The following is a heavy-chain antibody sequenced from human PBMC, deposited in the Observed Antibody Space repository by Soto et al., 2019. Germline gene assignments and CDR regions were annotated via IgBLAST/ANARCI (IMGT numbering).Heavy chain of an antibody. J-gene: IGHJ5*02. Sequence: QVQLVQSGAEVKKPGSSVKVSCKASEGTFSSYAISWVRQDPGQGLEWMGGIIPIFGTANYARKFQGRVTITADESTSTAYVELSSLRSEDTAVYYCARDPPLRAARPWFDPWGQGTLVTVSS. CDR2: IIPIFGTA. CDR1: EGTFSSYA. D-gene: IGHD6-6*01. V-gene: IGHV1-69*01. CDR3: ARDPPLRAARPWFDP.